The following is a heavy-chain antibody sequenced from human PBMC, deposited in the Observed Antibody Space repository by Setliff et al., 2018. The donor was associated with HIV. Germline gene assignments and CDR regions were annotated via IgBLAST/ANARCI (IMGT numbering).Heavy chain of an antibody. V-gene: IGHV1-8*02. J-gene: IGHJ6*03. CDR3: ARGLTAANYQNYYYMDV. Sequence: GASVKVSCKASGYTFTNYDINWVRQATGQGLEWMGRMNPNSGNTEYAQQFQGRVTVTRNTSISTAYMELSSLRSEDTAIYYCARGLTAANYQNYYYMDVWGKGTTVTVSS. D-gene: IGHD2-2*01. CDR2: MNPNSGNT. CDR1: GYTFTNYD.